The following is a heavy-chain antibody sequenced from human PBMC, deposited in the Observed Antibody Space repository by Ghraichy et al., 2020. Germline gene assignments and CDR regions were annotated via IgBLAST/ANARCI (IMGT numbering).Heavy chain of an antibody. CDR2: IKPDGSEK. Sequence: LSLTCAASGFTFNSSSMNWVRQAPGKGLEWVANIKPDGSEKYYGDSVKGRFTISLDNAKNSLYLQMNGLRAEDTAVYYCVREHSYGDFDFWGQGTLVTVSS. J-gene: IGHJ4*02. CDR1: GFTFNSSS. CDR3: VREHSYGDFDF. D-gene: IGHD5-18*01. V-gene: IGHV3-7*01.